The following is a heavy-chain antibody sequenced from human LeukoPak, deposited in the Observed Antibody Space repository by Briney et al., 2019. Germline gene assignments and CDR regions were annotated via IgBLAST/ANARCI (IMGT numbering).Heavy chain of an antibody. D-gene: IGHD2-2*01. CDR3: AEDFLPTLGSAVPTLYYFDY. Sequence: PGGSLRLSCAASGFIFSSYAMSWVRQAPGKGLEWVSAISGSGGSTYYADSVKGRFTISRDNSKNTLYLQMNSLRAEDTAVYYCAEDFLPTLGSAVPTLYYFDYWGQGTLVTVSS. J-gene: IGHJ4*02. CDR2: ISGSGGST. CDR1: GFIFSSYA. V-gene: IGHV3-23*01.